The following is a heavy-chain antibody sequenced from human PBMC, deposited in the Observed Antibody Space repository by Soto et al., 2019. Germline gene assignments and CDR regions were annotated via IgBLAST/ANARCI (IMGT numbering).Heavy chain of an antibody. CDR3: AKDGASTITLDY. CDR2: ISYDGSNK. J-gene: IGHJ4*02. CDR1: GFTFSSYG. V-gene: IGHV3-30*18. Sequence: GGSLRLSCAASGFTFSSYGMHWVRQAPGKGLEWVAVISYDGSNKYYADSVKGRFTISRDNSKNTLYLQMNSLRAEDTAVYYCAKDGASTITLDYWGQGTLVTVSS. D-gene: IGHD5-12*01.